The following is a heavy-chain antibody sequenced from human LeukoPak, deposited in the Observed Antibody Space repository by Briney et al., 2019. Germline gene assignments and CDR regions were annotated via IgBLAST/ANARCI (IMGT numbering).Heavy chain of an antibody. D-gene: IGHD3-22*01. V-gene: IGHV3-21*01. CDR2: ISSSSSYI. J-gene: IGHJ4*02. CDR3: ARDRQYYDSSGYPSFFDY. Sequence: GGSLRLSCAASGLTFSSYSMNWVRQAPGKGLEWVSSISSSSSYIYYADSVKGRFTISRDNAKNSLYLQMNSLRAEDTAVYYCARDRQYYDSSGYPSFFDYWGQGTLVTVSS. CDR1: GLTFSSYS.